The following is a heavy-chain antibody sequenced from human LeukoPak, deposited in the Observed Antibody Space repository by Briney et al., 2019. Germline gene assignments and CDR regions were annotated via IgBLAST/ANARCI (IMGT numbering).Heavy chain of an antibody. Sequence: PSETLSLTCAVYGGSFSGYYLSWIRQPPGKGLEWIGEINHSGSTNYNPSLKSRVTISVDTSKNQFSLKLSSVTAADTAVYYCARGKNVTTGYYYYMDVWGKGTTVTVSS. D-gene: IGHD1-14*01. CDR2: INHSGST. J-gene: IGHJ6*03. CDR3: ARGKNVTTGYYYYMDV. V-gene: IGHV4-34*01. CDR1: GGSFSGYY.